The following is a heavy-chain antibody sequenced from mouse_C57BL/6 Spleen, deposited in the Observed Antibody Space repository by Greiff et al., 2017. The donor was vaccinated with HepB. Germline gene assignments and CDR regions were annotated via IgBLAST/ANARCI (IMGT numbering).Heavy chain of an antibody. D-gene: IGHD1-1*01. Sequence: QVQLQQSGPELVKPGASVKISCKASGYAFSSSWMNWVKQRPGKGLEWIGRIYPGDGDTNYNGKFKGKATLTADKSSSTAYMQLSSLTSEDSAVYFCARHYYGSSFGGYWGQGTTLTVSS. V-gene: IGHV1-82*01. J-gene: IGHJ2*01. CDR2: IYPGDGDT. CDR1: GYAFSSSW. CDR3: ARHYYGSSFGGY.